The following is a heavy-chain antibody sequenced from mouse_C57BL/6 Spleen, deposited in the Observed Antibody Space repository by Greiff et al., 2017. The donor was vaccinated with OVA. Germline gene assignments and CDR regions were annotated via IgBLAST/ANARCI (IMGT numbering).Heavy chain of an antibody. D-gene: IGHD3-2*02. Sequence: EVKLVESGGGLVQPGGSMKLSCVASGFTFSNYWMNWVRQSPEKGLEWVAQIRLKSDNYATHYAESVKGRFTISRDDSKSSVYLQMNNLRAEDTGIYYCTGPDSSGPGFAYWGQGTTLTVSS. V-gene: IGHV6-3*01. CDR3: TGPDSSGPGFAY. CDR1: GFTFSNYW. J-gene: IGHJ2*01. CDR2: IRLKSDNYAT.